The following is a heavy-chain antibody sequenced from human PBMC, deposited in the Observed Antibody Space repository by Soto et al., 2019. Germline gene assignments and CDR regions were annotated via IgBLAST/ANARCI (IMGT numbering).Heavy chain of an antibody. D-gene: IGHD4-17*01. V-gene: IGHV3-53*04. Sequence: GGSLRLSCAASGFTVSSNYMSWVRQAPGKGLEWVSVIYSGGSTYYADSVKGRFTISRHNSKNTLYLQMNSLRAEDTAVYYCARAPHGDYDYYMDVWGKGTTVTVSS. CDR1: GFTVSSNY. CDR3: ARAPHGDYDYYMDV. CDR2: IYSGGST. J-gene: IGHJ6*03.